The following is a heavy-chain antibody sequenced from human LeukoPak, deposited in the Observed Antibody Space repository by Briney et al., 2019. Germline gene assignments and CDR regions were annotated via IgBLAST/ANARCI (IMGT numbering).Heavy chain of an antibody. CDR3: ARDYYGSGSYDWYFDL. D-gene: IGHD3-10*01. V-gene: IGHV4-4*07. Sequence: SETLSLTCTVSGGSISSYYWSWIRQPAGKGLEWIGRIYTSGSTNYNPSLKSRVTMSVDTSKNQFSLKLSSVTAADTAAYYCARDYYGSGSYDWYFDLWGRGTLVTVSS. J-gene: IGHJ2*01. CDR2: IYTSGST. CDR1: GGSISSYY.